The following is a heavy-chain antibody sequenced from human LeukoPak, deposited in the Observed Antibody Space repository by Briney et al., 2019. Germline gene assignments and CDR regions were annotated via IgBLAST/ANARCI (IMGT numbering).Heavy chain of an antibody. D-gene: IGHD3-22*01. CDR2: VDPEDGET. CDR3: ARESKHHYYDSSGYYVP. Sequence: ASVKVSCKVSGYTFTDYYMHWVQQAPGKGLEWMGLVDPEDGETIYAEKFQGRVTITADTSTDTAYMELSSLRSEDTAVYYCARESKHHYYDSSGYYVPWGQGTLVTVSS. CDR1: GYTFTDYY. V-gene: IGHV1-69-2*01. J-gene: IGHJ5*02.